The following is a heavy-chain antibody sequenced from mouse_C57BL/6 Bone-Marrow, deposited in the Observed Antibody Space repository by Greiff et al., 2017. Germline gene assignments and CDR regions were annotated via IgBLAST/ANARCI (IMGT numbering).Heavy chain of an antibody. CDR2: FYPGSGST. CDR3: ARRMYCYGSSYAMDY. Sequence: QVQLQQPGAELVKPGASVTMSCKASGYTFTSYWITWVKQRPGQGLEWIGDFYPGSGSTNYNEKFKSKATLTVDTSSSTAYMQLSRLTSADSAVYYCARRMYCYGSSYAMDYWGQGTSVTVSS. J-gene: IGHJ4*01. D-gene: IGHD1-1*01. CDR1: GYTFTSYW. V-gene: IGHV1-55*01.